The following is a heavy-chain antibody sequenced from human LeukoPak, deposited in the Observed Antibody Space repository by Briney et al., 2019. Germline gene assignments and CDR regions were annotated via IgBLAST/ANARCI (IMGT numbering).Heavy chain of an antibody. CDR2: INPSGGST. V-gene: IGHV1-46*01. J-gene: IGHJ4*02. D-gene: IGHD3-22*01. CDR1: GYTFTSYY. CDR3: ARETRRRSSQNYYDSSGYYYVDY. Sequence: ASVKVSCKASGYTFTSYYMHWVRQAPGQGLEWMGIINPSGGSTSYAQKFQGRVTMTRDTSTSTVYMELSSLRSEDTAVYYCARETRRRSSQNYYDSSGYYYVDYWGQGTQVTVSA.